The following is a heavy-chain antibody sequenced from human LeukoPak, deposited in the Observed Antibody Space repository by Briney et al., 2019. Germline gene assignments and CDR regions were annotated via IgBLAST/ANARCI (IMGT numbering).Heavy chain of an antibody. CDR3: ARDASTERRDNAEYFQH. CDR2: INPNSGGT. V-gene: IGHV1-2*02. D-gene: IGHD3-16*01. J-gene: IGHJ1*01. Sequence: ASVKVSCKASGYTFTGYYMHWVRQAPGQGLEWMGWINPNSGGTNYAQKFQGRVTMTRDTSISTAYMELSRLRSDDTAVYYCARDASTERRDNAEYFQHWGQGTLVTVSS. CDR1: GYTFTGYY.